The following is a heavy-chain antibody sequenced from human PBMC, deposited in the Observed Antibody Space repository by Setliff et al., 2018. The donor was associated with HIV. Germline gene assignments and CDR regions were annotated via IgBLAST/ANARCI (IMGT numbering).Heavy chain of an antibody. D-gene: IGHD1-26*01. CDR3: ATLVGTNGVVWFDP. CDR2: IYPDDSDT. Sequence: PGESLKISCNTSGFTFTDYWIGWVRQMPEKGLEWMGTIYPDDSDTRYSPSFQGQVTLSADKSINTTYLQWSSLKASDTAMYYCATLVGTNGVVWFDPWGQGTLVTVSS. CDR1: GFTFTDYW. J-gene: IGHJ5*01. V-gene: IGHV5-51*01.